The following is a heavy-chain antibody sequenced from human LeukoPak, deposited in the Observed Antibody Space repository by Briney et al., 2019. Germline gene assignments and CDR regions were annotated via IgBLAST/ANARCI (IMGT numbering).Heavy chain of an antibody. CDR1: GGTFSSYA. CDR3: ARSSIQLVPFDY. Sequence: SVKVSCKASGGTFSSYAISWVRQAPGQGLEWMGGIIPIFGTTNYAQKFQGRVTITTDESTSTAYMELSSLRSEDTAVYYCARSSIQLVPFDYWGQGTLVTVSS. V-gene: IGHV1-69*05. CDR2: IIPIFGTT. D-gene: IGHD5-18*01. J-gene: IGHJ4*02.